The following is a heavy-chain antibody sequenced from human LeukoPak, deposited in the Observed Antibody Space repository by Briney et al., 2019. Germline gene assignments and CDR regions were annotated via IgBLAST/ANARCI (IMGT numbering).Heavy chain of an antibody. CDR2: ISSSSSYI. Sequence: GGSLRLSCAASGFTFSSYSMNWVRQAPGKGLEWVSSISSSSSYIYYADSVKGRFTISRDNAKNSLYLQMNRLRAEDTAVYYCAREVAAAAYYFDYWGQGTLVTVSS. J-gene: IGHJ4*02. CDR3: AREVAAAAYYFDY. V-gene: IGHV3-21*01. D-gene: IGHD6-13*01. CDR1: GFTFSSYS.